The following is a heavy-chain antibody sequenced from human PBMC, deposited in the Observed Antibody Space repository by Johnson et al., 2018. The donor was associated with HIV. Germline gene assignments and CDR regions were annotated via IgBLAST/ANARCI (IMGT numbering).Heavy chain of an antibody. D-gene: IGHD6-13*01. V-gene: IGHV3-30-3*02. J-gene: IGHJ3*02. Sequence: VQLVESGGGVVQPGGSLRLSCAASGFTFSSYAMHWVRQAPGKGLEWVAVISYDGSNKYYADSVKGRFTISRDNSKNTLYLQMNSLRAEDTAVYYCAKGHCIAAAGVGAACHAFDIWGQGTMVTVSS. CDR2: ISYDGSNK. CDR1: GFTFSSYA. CDR3: AKGHCIAAAGVGAACHAFDI.